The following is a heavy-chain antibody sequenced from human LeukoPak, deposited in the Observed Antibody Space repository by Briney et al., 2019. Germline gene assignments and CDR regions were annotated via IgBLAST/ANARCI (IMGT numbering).Heavy chain of an antibody. V-gene: IGHV4-34*01. CDR2: INHSGST. CDR1: GGSFSGYY. J-gene: IGHJ4*02. Sequence: SETLSLTCAVYGGSFSGYYWSWIRQPPGKGLEWIGEINHSGSTNYNPSLKSLVTISVDTSKNQFSLKLSSVTAADTAVYYFKQKTAYDILTGYYTSSIDYWGQGTLVTVSS. D-gene: IGHD3-9*01. CDR3: KQKTAYDILTGYYTSSIDY.